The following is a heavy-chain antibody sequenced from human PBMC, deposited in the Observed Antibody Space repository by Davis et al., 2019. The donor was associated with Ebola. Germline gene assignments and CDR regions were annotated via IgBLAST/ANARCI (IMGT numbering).Heavy chain of an antibody. J-gene: IGHJ3*02. Sequence: MPSETLSLTCAVYGGSFSGYYWSWIRQLPGKGLEWIGEINHSGSTNYNPSLKSRVTISVDKSKNQFSLKLSSVTAADTAVYYCASRGGDLSIAAAGAFDIWGQGTMVTVSS. CDR1: GGSFSGYY. D-gene: IGHD6-13*01. CDR3: ASRGGDLSIAAAGAFDI. V-gene: IGHV4-34*01. CDR2: INHSGST.